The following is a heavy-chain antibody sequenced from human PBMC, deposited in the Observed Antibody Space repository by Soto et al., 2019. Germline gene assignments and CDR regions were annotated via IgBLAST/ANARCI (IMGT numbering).Heavy chain of an antibody. V-gene: IGHV3-49*04. CDR3: TRSSSIYYYDSSGYDY. CDR1: GFTFGDYA. Sequence: GGSLRLSCTASGFTFGDYAMSWVRQAPGKGLEWVGFIRSKAYGGTTEYAASVKGRFTISRDDSKSIAYLQMNSLKTEDTAVYYCTRSSSIYYYDSSGYDYWGQGTLVTVSS. J-gene: IGHJ4*02. CDR2: IRSKAYGGTT. D-gene: IGHD3-22*01.